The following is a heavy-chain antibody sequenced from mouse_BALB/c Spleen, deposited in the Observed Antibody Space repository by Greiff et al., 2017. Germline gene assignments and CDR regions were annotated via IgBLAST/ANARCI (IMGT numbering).Heavy chain of an antibody. V-gene: IGHV5-12-2*01. CDR1: GFTFSSYT. J-gene: IGHJ3*01. CDR3: ARRDYYGSSYSFAY. Sequence: EVMLVESGGGLVQPGGSLKLSCAASGFTFSSYTLSWVRQTPEKRLEWVAYISNGGGSTYYPDTVKGRFTISRDNAKNTLYLQMSSLKSEDTAMYYCARRDYYGSSYSFAYWGQGTLVTVSA. D-gene: IGHD1-1*01. CDR2: ISNGGGST.